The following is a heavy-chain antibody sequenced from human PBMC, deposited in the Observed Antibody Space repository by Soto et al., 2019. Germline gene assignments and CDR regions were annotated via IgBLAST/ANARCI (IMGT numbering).Heavy chain of an antibody. Sequence: GESLKISCQGSGYTFTNYWIGWVRQMPGKGLEWMGIIYPGDSDTKYSPSFQGQVTISVEKYISTAYLQWSSLKASDTALYFCALYYASSSRPFDYWGQGTQVTVSS. J-gene: IGHJ4*02. CDR1: GYTFTNYW. CDR3: ALYYASSSRPFDY. CDR2: IYPGDSDT. V-gene: IGHV5-51*01. D-gene: IGHD6-6*01.